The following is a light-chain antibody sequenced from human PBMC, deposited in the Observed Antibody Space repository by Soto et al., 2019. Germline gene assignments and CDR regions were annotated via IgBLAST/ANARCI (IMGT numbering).Light chain of an antibody. J-gene: IGLJ3*02. CDR3: SSYTRSSTRV. Sequence: QSALTQPASVSGSPGQSITISCTGTSSDVGGYNYVSWYQQHPGKAPKLMIYEVSNRPSGVSNRFSGSKSGNTASLTISGLQAEDEADYYCSSYTRSSTRVFGGGNQLTVL. CDR1: SSDVGGYNY. V-gene: IGLV2-14*01. CDR2: EVS.